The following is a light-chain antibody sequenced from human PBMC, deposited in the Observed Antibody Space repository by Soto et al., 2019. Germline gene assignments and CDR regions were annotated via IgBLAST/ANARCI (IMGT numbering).Light chain of an antibody. CDR3: QVWDSITDHWV. J-gene: IGLJ3*02. V-gene: IGLV3-21*02. CDR1: NLGSKS. CDR2: DDS. Sequence: SYELTQPPSVSVAPGQTAGISWGGNNLGSKSVHWYQQKSGQAPVLVVFDDSDRPSGIPERISGSNSGNTATLTISRVEAGDEADYYCQVWDSITDHWVFGGGTKLTVL.